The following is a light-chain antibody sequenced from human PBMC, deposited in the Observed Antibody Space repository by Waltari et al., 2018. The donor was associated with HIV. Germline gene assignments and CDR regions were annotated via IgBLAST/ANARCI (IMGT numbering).Light chain of an antibody. Sequence: QSALTQPPSASGSPGQSVTISCTGTRSDVGGYNYFSWYQLHPGKAPKLMIYEVSKRPSGVPDRFSGSKSGNTASLTVSGLQSEDEADYFCASYAGSTNVFGTGTKVTVL. V-gene: IGLV2-8*01. J-gene: IGLJ1*01. CDR3: ASYAGSTNV. CDR1: RSDVGGYNY. CDR2: EVS.